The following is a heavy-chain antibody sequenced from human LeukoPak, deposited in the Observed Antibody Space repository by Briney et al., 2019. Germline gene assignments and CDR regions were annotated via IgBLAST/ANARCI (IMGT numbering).Heavy chain of an antibody. CDR3: ASDRVLLWFGELNY. V-gene: IGHV3-30-3*01. CDR2: ISYDGSNK. Sequence: GGSLRLSCAASGFTFSSYWMHWVRQAPGKGLVWVAVISYDGSNKYYADSVKGRFTISRDNSKNTLYLQMNSLRAEDTAVYYCASDRVLLWFGELNYWDQGTLVTVSS. CDR1: GFTFSSYW. D-gene: IGHD3-10*01. J-gene: IGHJ4*02.